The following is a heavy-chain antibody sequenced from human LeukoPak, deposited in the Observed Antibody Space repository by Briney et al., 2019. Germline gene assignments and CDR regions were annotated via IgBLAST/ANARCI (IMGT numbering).Heavy chain of an antibody. D-gene: IGHD6-13*01. CDR1: GFTFSGYA. J-gene: IGHJ4*02. V-gene: IGHV3-23*01. Sequence: GGSLRLSCAASGFTFSGYAMNWVRQAPGKGLEWVSGISGSGGSTYYADSVKGRFTISRDNSKNTLYLQMNSLRAEDTAVYYCAKDSAYSSGWYYFDPWGQGILVTVSS. CDR2: ISGSGGST. CDR3: AKDSAYSSGWYYFDP.